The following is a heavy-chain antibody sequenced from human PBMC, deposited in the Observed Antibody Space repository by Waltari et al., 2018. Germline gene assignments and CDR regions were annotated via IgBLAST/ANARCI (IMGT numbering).Heavy chain of an antibody. Sequence: EVQLVESGGGLVQPGRSLRLSCAASGFTFDDYAMHWVRQAPGKGLEWVSGISWNSGSIGYADSVKGRFTISRDNAKNSLYLQMNSLRAEDTALYYCAKGLIRVATPKGDAFDIWGQGTMVTVSS. CDR3: AKGLIRVATPKGDAFDI. V-gene: IGHV3-9*01. J-gene: IGHJ3*02. D-gene: IGHD5-12*01. CDR2: ISWNSGSI. CDR1: GFTFDDYA.